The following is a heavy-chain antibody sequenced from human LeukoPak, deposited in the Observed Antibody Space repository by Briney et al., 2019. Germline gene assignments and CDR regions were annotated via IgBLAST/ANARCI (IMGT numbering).Heavy chain of an antibody. D-gene: IGHD6-19*01. CDR1: GYTFTGYY. Sequence: ASVKVSCKASGYTFTGYYMHWVRQAPGQGLEWMGSINPNSGATDSAQNFQGRVTLTRDTSISTAYMELSGLRSDDTAVYYCARVSVAGTPDRDYFDYWGQGTLVTVSS. V-gene: IGHV1-2*02. CDR2: INPNSGAT. CDR3: ARVSVAGTPDRDYFDY. J-gene: IGHJ4*02.